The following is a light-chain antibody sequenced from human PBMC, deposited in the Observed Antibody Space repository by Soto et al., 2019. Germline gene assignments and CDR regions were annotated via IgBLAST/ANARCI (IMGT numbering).Light chain of an antibody. CDR1: SSDLGDYNY. CDR3: TSYTTTGTYV. J-gene: IGLJ1*01. V-gene: IGLV2-14*03. CDR2: DVS. Sequence: QSALTQPASVSGSPGQSINISCTGASSDLGDYNYVSWYQQHPGKAPKLMIYDVSSRPSGVSDRFSGSKSGNTASLTISGLQAEDEADYYCTSYTTTGTYVFATVTKVTVL.